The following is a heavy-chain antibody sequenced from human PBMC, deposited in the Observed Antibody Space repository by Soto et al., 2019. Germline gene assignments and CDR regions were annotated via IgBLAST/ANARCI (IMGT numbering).Heavy chain of an antibody. CDR2: VSYDGTNT. V-gene: IGHV3-30*03. J-gene: IGHJ6*02. D-gene: IGHD6-19*01. CDR1: GFTFSNDD. Sequence: GGSLSPSCAASGFTFSNDDMHWFRQDPCKWLEWGALVSYDGTNTYYVDSVKARFTAPRDKSKNTLYLQMNSLRPADTAVYYCASPGWDNHSGMDVWAQGPTVTVSS. CDR3: ASPGWDNHSGMDV.